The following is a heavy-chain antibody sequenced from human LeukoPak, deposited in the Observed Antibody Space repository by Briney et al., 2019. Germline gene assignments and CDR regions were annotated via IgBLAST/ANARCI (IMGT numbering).Heavy chain of an antibody. V-gene: IGHV3-23*01. J-gene: IGHJ6*02. Sequence: PGGSLRLSCAASGFTFSSYAMSWVRQAPGKGLEWVSAISGSGGSTYYADSVKGRFTISRDNAKNSLYLQMNSLRAEDTAVYYCARDSALRMDGMDVWGQGTTVTVSS. CDR3: ARDSALRMDGMDV. D-gene: IGHD1-26*01. CDR1: GFTFSSYA. CDR2: ISGSGGST.